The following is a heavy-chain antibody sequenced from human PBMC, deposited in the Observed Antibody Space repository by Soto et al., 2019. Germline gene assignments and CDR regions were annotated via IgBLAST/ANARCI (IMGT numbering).Heavy chain of an antibody. Sequence: PGESLKISCKGSGYSFTSYWIGWVRQMPGKGLEWMGIIYPGDSDTRYSPSFQGQVTISADKSISTAYLQWSSLKASDTAMYYCARRMTTADYYYGMDVWGQGTTVTVSS. CDR1: GYSFTSYW. D-gene: IGHD4-17*01. J-gene: IGHJ6*02. V-gene: IGHV5-51*01. CDR3: ARRMTTADYYYGMDV. CDR2: IYPGDSDT.